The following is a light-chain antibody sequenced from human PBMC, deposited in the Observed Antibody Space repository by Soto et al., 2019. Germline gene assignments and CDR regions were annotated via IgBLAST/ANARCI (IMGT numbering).Light chain of an antibody. V-gene: IGKV3-20*01. CDR3: QQYGSSPYT. CDR2: DAS. Sequence: EIVLTQSPATLSLSPGERATLSCRASQSVSNYLAWYQQKPGQAPRLLISDASDRATGIPARFSGSGSGTDFTLTISRLEPEDFAVYYCQQYGSSPYTFGQGTRLEIK. J-gene: IGKJ5*01. CDR1: QSVSNY.